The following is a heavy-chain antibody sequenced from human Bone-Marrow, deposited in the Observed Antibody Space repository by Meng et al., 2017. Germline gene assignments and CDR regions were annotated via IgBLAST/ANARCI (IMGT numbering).Heavy chain of an antibody. Sequence: HAQHVRSGAEVNKPGASVKLSCKPSVYTVAAYWIHWLRQAPGQGLEWMGRIDPNNDHTQYAQNFQGRVTMTSDTSISTVYMELNGLRSDDTAVYYCARDEDISAAGKLFGDYWGQGTLVTVSS. CDR2: IDPNNDHT. CDR3: ARDEDISAAGKLFGDY. D-gene: IGHD6-13*01. CDR1: VYTVAAYW. J-gene: IGHJ4*02. V-gene: IGHV1-2*06.